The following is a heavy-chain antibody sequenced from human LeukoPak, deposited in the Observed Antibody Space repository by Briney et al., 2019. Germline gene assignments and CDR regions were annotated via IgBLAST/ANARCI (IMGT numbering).Heavy chain of an antibody. Sequence: GGSLRLSCAASGFTFKSYGMHWVRQAPGKGLEWVAVIGNDARAKYYADSVKGRFTISRDNSENTLYLEMSSLRDEDTAVYYCARDLPPLDYWGQGTLVTVSS. CDR3: ARDLPPLDY. J-gene: IGHJ4*02. CDR1: GFTFKSYG. V-gene: IGHV3-30*03. CDR2: IGNDARAK.